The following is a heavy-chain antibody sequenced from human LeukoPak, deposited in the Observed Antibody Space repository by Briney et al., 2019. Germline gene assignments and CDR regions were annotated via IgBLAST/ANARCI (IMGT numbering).Heavy chain of an antibody. Sequence: GASVKVSCKASGYTFTSYYMHWVRQAPGQGLEWMGMINPSGGSTSYAQKFQGRVTMTRDMSTSTVYMELSSLRSEDTAVYYCASYCSSTSCYLDAFDIWGQGTMVTVSS. CDR1: GYTFTSYY. J-gene: IGHJ3*02. V-gene: IGHV1-46*01. CDR3: ASYCSSTSCYLDAFDI. CDR2: INPSGGST. D-gene: IGHD2-2*01.